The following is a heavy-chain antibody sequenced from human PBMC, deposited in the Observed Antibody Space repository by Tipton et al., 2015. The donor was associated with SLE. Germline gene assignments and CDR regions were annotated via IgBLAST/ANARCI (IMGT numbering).Heavy chain of an antibody. V-gene: IGHV3-7*01. J-gene: IGHJ4*02. CDR2: IKEDGSEK. CDR3: ATSRSGYFEY. CDR1: GFTFSNYW. Sequence: GSLRLSCAASGFTFSNYWMSWVRQAPGKGLEWVANIKEDGSEKYYVDSMKGRFTVSRDNAKNSLYLQMNSLTAEDTAVYYCATSRSGYFEYWGQGTLVTVSS.